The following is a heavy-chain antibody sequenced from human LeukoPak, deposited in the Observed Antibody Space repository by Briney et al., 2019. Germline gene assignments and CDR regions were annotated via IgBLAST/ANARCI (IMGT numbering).Heavy chain of an antibody. CDR3: ARMQVVIGPRVDDF. CDR1: GYTFTDYY. J-gene: IGHJ4*02. Sequence: ASVKVSCKASGYTFTDYYIHWVRQAPGQGLEWMGWINPNNGGPNYAQKFHGRVTMTRDTSISTAYLELSGLTHDDTAVYYCARMQVVIGPRVDDFWGQGALVTVSS. V-gene: IGHV1-2*02. D-gene: IGHD2-15*01. CDR2: INPNNGGP.